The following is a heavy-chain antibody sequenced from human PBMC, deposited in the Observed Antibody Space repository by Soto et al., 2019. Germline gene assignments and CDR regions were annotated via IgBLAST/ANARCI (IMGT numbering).Heavy chain of an antibody. CDR2: ISSSGYI. CDR3: ARDCSGGSCYPGMDV. D-gene: IGHD2-15*01. Sequence: EVQLVESGGGLVKPGGSLRLSCAASGFNFNSYTINWVRQAPGKRLEWLSSISSSGYIFSTDPVRGRFTISRDNAKNSVYLQINSLRAEDTAVYFCARDCSGGSCYPGMDVWGQGTTVTVSS. J-gene: IGHJ6*02. CDR1: GFNFNSYT. V-gene: IGHV3-21*01.